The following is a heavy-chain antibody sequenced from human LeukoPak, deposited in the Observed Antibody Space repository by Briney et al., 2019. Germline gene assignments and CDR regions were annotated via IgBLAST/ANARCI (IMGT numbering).Heavy chain of an antibody. V-gene: IGHV3-21*01. Sequence: GGSLRLSCAASGFTFSSYSMNWVRQAPGKGLEWVSSISSSSSYIYYADSVKGRFTISRDNAKNSLYLQMNSLRDEDTAVYYCARTPAAGLGNYNWFDPWGQGTLVTVSS. CDR3: ARTPAAGLGNYNWFDP. D-gene: IGHD6-13*01. CDR1: GFTFSSYS. J-gene: IGHJ5*02. CDR2: ISSSSSYI.